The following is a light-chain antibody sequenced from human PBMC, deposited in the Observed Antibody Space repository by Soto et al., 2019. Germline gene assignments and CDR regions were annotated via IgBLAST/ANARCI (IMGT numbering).Light chain of an antibody. CDR3: QHYVNWPLT. CDR2: DTS. J-gene: IGKJ4*01. CDR1: RGISST. Sequence: VVMRQTPATLPVSPGEQATISFSASRGISSTLARSQQKPGQTPRLLIYDTSTRATGVPARFIGSASGTEFPLTITSLQSEVFAVYYCQHYVNWPLTFGGGTKVDIK. V-gene: IGKV3-15*01.